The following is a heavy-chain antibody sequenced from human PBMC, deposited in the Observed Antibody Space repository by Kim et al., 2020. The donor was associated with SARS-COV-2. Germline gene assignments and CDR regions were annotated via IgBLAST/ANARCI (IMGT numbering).Heavy chain of an antibody. CDR3: ARRKWFGELYY. V-gene: IGHV4-34*01. D-gene: IGHD3-10*01. CDR1: GGSFSGYY. Sequence: SETLSLTCAVYGGSFSGYYWSWIRQPPGKGREWIGEINHSGSTNYNPSLKSRVTISVDTSKNQFSLKLNSLTAADTAVYYCARRKWFGELYYWGQGTLVT. CDR2: INHSGST. J-gene: IGHJ4*02.